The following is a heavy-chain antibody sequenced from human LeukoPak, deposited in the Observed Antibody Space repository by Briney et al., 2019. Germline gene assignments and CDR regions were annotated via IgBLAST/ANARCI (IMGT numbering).Heavy chain of an antibody. J-gene: IGHJ6*03. CDR3: AREGRYRYGYNEYHSYMDI. CDR1: GGSISSYY. CDR2: IYYSGST. Sequence: SETLSLTCTVSGGSISSYYWSWIRQPPGKGLEWIGYIYYSGSTNYNPSLKSRVTISVDTSKNQFSLKLSSVTAAGTAVYYCAREGRYRYGYNEYHSYMDIWGKGTTVTVSS. D-gene: IGHD5-24*01. V-gene: IGHV4-59*01.